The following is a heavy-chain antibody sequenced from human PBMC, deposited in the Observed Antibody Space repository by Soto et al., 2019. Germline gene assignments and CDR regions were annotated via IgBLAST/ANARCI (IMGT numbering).Heavy chain of an antibody. Sequence: QVQLQESGPGLVKPSETLSLTCSVSGDSLNSYYWSWIRQSPWKGLEWLGYIYYSGDTKYNPSLQSRISISVDTTENQFSLRLSSVTAADTAVYFCARDRNKLWKTDAFDIWGQGTMVPVSS. J-gene: IGHJ3*02. CDR2: IYYSGDT. D-gene: IGHD3-3*01. CDR3: ARDRNKLWKTDAFDI. CDR1: GDSLNSYY. V-gene: IGHV4-59*01.